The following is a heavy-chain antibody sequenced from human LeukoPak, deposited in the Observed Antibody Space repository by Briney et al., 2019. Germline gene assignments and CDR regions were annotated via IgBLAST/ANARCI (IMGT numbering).Heavy chain of an antibody. CDR2: IYTSGST. D-gene: IGHD2-2*01. Sequence: PSDTLSLTCNVSGGSIRSYYWSWIRQPPGKGLEWIGYIYTSGSTNYNPSLKSRVTISVDTSKNQFALKLSSVTAADTAVYYCASQRSSTSLYYYYYMDVWGKGTTVTVSS. CDR1: GGSIRSYY. CDR3: ASQRSSTSLYYYYYMDV. J-gene: IGHJ6*03. V-gene: IGHV4-4*09.